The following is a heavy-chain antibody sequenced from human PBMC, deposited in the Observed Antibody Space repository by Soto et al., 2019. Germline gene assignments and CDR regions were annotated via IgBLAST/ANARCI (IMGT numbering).Heavy chain of an antibody. CDR2: TKNKANGYTT. V-gene: IGHV3-72*01. CDR1: GFIFSDHY. J-gene: IGHJ5*02. CDR3: MWWISERGA. Sequence: EVQLVESGGGLVQPGGSLRLSCAASGFIFSDHYMGWVRQAPGKGLEWVGQTKNKANGYTTEYAASVTGRFTISRDASKNSLDRQMNSLTTEYTAVYYCMWWISERGAWGQGTLVIVSS. D-gene: IGHD2-21*01.